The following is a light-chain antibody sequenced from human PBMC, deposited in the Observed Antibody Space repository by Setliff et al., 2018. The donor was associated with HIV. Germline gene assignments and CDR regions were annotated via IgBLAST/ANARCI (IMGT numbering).Light chain of an antibody. CDR3: SSYTSSSTVL. V-gene: IGLV2-14*03. J-gene: IGLJ2*01. CDR1: SSDVGGYNY. CDR2: DVS. Sequence: ALTQPASVSGSPGQSITISCTGTSSDVGGYNYVSWYQQHPGKAPKLMIYDVSNRPSGVSDRFSGSKSGNTASLTISGLQAEDDADYYCSSYTSSSTVLFGGGTKGTV.